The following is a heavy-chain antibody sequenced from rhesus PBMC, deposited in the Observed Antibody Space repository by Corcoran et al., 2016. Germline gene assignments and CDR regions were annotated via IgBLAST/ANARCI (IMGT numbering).Heavy chain of an antibody. CDR1: GGSISSSNW. CDR3: ARRLATVTLSYFDY. J-gene: IGHJ4*01. D-gene: IGHD5-36*02. CDR2: IYGVSAST. Sequence: QVQLQESGPGLVKPSETLSLTCAVSGGSISSSNWWSWIRQSPGKGLEWIGYIYGVSASTSYHPSLKSRVTISTDTSKDQFSLKLSSVTAADTAVYYCARRLATVTLSYFDYWGQGVLVTVSS. V-gene: IGHV4S18*01.